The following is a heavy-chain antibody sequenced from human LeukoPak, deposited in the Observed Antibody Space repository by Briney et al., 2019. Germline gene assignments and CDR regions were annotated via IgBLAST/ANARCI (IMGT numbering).Heavy chain of an antibody. CDR2: IYYSGST. V-gene: IGHV4-59*01. Sequence: SETLSLTCTVSGGSISSYYWSWIRQPPGKGLEWIGYIYYSGSTHCNPSLKTRVTISVDTSKNQFSLKLSSVTAADTAVYYCAREGEYGHGPFDYWGQGTLDTVSS. CDR1: GGSISSYY. CDR3: AREGEYGHGPFDY. J-gene: IGHJ4*02. D-gene: IGHD3-16*01.